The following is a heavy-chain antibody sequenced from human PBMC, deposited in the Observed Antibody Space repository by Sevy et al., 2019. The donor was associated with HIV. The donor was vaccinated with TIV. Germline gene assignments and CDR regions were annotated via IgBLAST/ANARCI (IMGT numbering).Heavy chain of an antibody. D-gene: IGHD1-1*01. CDR3: AREKRQDYYYYGMDV. CDR2: ISGSGSTI. CDR1: GFTSSDYY. Sequence: GGSLRLSCVGFGFTSSDYYMSWIRQAPGKGLEWVSYISGSGSTIDYADSVKGRFTISRDNAKNSLYLKMNSLRAEDTAVYYCAREKRQDYYYYGMDVWGQGPRSPSP. V-gene: IGHV3-11*01. J-gene: IGHJ6*02.